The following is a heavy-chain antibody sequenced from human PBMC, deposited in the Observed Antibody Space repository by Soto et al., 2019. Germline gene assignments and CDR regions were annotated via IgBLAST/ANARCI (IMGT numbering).Heavy chain of an antibody. CDR2: IYWDDDK. CDR1: GFSLYTSGVG. CDR3: AYRALYSGSYWDGGYFDY. V-gene: IGHV2-5*02. D-gene: IGHD1-26*01. Sequence: QITLKESGPTRVKHTQTLTLTCNFSGFSLYTSGVGVGWIRQPPGKALEWLALIYWDDDKRYSPSLKNRLTITKDTSKNQVVLIMTDMDPVDTATYYCAYRALYSGSYWDGGYFDYWGQGTLVTVSS. J-gene: IGHJ4*02.